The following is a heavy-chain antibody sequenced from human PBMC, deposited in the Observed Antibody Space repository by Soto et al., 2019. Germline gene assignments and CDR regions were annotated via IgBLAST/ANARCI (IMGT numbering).Heavy chain of an antibody. V-gene: IGHV5-51*01. Sequence: XESLKISCTGSGYSFTGYWIGWVRQMPGKGLEWMGITYPGDSDTRYSPSFQGRVTISADKSINTAYLQWSSLKASDTAMYYCVAQQKLPWVNYWGQGTLVTVSS. D-gene: IGHD6-13*01. CDR2: TYPGDSDT. CDR1: GYSFTGYW. J-gene: IGHJ4*02. CDR3: VAQQKLPWVNY.